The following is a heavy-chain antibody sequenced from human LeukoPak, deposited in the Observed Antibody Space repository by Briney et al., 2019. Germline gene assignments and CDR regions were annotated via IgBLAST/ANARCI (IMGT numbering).Heavy chain of an antibody. CDR2: INPNSGGT. V-gene: IGHV1-2*06. CDR1: EYTFTGYY. J-gene: IGHJ3*02. CDR3: ARVRGYSYGSGAFDI. D-gene: IGHD5-18*01. Sequence: ASVKVSCKASEYTFTGYYMHWVRQAPGQGLERMGRINPNSGGTNYAQKFQGRVTMTRDTSISTAYMELSRLRSDDTAVYYCARVRGYSYGSGAFDIWGQGTMVTVSS.